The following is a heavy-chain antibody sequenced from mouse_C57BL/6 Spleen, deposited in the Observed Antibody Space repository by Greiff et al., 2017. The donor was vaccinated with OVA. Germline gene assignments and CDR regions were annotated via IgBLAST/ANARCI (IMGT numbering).Heavy chain of an antibody. D-gene: IGHD3-3*01. V-gene: IGHV5-17*01. CDR1: GFTFSDYG. CDR3: ARGGTGYYFDY. Sequence: EVKLVESGGGLVKPGGSLKLSCAASGFTFSDYGMHWVRQAPEQGLEWVAYISSGSSTIYYADKVKGRFTISRDNAKNTLFLQMTSLRSEDTAMYYCARGGTGYYFDYWGQGTTLTVSS. CDR2: ISSGSSTI. J-gene: IGHJ2*01.